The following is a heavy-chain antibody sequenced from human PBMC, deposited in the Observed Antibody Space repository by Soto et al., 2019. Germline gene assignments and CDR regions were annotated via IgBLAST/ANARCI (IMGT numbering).Heavy chain of an antibody. J-gene: IGHJ6*02. CDR3: AVSGGSGSYYNAYYYYYGMDV. D-gene: IGHD3-10*01. Sequence: SETLSLTCAVYGGSFSGYYWSWIRQPPGKGLEWIGEINHSGSTNYNPSLKSRVTISVDTSKNQFSLKLSSVTAADTAVYYCAVSGGSGSYYNAYYYYYGMDVWGQGTTVTVSS. V-gene: IGHV4-34*01. CDR2: INHSGST. CDR1: GGSFSGYY.